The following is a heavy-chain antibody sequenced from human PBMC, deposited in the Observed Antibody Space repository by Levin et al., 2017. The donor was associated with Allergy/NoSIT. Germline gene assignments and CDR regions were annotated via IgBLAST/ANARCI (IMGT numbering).Heavy chain of an antibody. Sequence: GESLKISCAAPGFTFSSYWMTWVRQAPGKGLEWVANIKEDGSEKYYVDSVKGRFTISRDNAKNSLYLQMNSLRVEDTAVYYCARALYGSGSYWGQGTLVTVSS. V-gene: IGHV3-7*02. J-gene: IGHJ4*02. CDR3: ARALYGSGSY. CDR1: GFTFSSYW. D-gene: IGHD3-10*01. CDR2: IKEDGSEK.